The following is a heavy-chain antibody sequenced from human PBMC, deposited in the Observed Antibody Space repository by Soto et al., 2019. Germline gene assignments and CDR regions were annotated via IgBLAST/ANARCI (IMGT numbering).Heavy chain of an antibody. CDR3: ARDPGPHYYDSSGYH. V-gene: IGHV3-53*01. CDR2: IYSGGST. J-gene: IGHJ5*02. CDR1: GFTVSSNY. D-gene: IGHD3-22*01. Sequence: GGSLRLSCAASGFTVSSNYMSWVRQAPGKGLEWVSVIYSGGSTYYADSVKGRFTISRDNSKNTLYLQMNSLRAEDTAVYYCARDPGPHYYDSSGYHWGQGTLVTVSS.